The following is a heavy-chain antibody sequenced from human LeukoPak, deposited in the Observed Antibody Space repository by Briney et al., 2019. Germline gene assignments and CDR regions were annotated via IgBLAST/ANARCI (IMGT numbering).Heavy chain of an antibody. CDR3: AGDQGIFDY. V-gene: IGHV3-48*02. J-gene: IGHJ4*02. CDR1: GFTFSSYS. CDR2: ISSSSKTI. Sequence: GGSLRLSCAASGFTFSSYSMNWVRQAPGKGLEWVSYISSSSKTIYYADSVKGRFTISRDNAKNSLYPQMNSLRDEDSAVYYWAGDQGIFDYWGQGTLVTVSS.